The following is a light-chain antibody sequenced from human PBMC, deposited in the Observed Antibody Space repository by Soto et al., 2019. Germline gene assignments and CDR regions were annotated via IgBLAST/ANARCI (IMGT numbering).Light chain of an antibody. J-gene: IGLJ3*02. CDR2: LEGSGSH. CDR3: ETWDSNTWV. CDR1: RGHSGYI. Sequence: QPVLTQSSSASASLGSSVKLTCTLSRGHSGYIVAWHQQQPDKAPRYLMKLEGSGSHNKGSGVPDRFSGSSSGADRYLTISNLQFDDEADYYCETWDSNTWVFGGGTKLTVL. V-gene: IGLV4-60*02.